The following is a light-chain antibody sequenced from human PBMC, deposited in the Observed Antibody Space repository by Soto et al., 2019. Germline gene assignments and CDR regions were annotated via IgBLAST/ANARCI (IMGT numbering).Light chain of an antibody. V-gene: IGLV1-40*01. J-gene: IGLJ2*01. CDR2: GNS. CDR1: SSNIGAGYD. Sequence: QLVLTQPPSVSGDPGQRVTISCPGSSSNIGAGYDVHWYQQLPGTAPKLLIYGNSNRPSGVPDRFSGSKSGTSASLAITGLQAEDEADYYCQSYDSSLSGSKVGGGTKLTVL. CDR3: QSYDSSLSGSK.